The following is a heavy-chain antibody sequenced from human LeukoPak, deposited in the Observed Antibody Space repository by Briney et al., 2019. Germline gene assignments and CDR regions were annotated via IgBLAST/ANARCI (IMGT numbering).Heavy chain of an antibody. J-gene: IGHJ4*02. V-gene: IGHV1-18*01. CDR3: ARDRSSSDY. CDR1: GYIFTDYG. CDR2: IRADNGGT. Sequence: ASVKVSCKASGYIFTDYGISWVRQAPGQELEWMGWIRADNGGTDFAQKFQGRVILTTDASTTTAYMELRSLESDDTAVYYCARDRSSSDYWGQGTLVTVSS. D-gene: IGHD6-6*01.